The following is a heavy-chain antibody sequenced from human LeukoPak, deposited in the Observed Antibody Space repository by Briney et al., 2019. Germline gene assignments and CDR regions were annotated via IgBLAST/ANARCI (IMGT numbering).Heavy chain of an antibody. CDR1: GGSISSSTYY. CDR2: VHYSGGS. D-gene: IGHD3-22*01. J-gene: IGHJ4*02. CDR3: ARADSSGYYSDY. V-gene: IGHV4-39*07. Sequence: SETLSLTCTVSGGSISSSTYYWGWIRQSPGKGLEWIGSVHYSGGSYYSPSLKSRVTISLNTSKNQFSLKLSSVTAADTAVYYCARADSSGYYSDYWGQGTLVTVSS.